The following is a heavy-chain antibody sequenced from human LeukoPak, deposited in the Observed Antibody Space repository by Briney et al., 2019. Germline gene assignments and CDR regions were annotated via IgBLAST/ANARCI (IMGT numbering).Heavy chain of an antibody. Sequence: ASVKVSCKASGYTFTGYYMHWVRQAPGQGLEWMGRINPNSGGTNYAQKFQGRVTMTRDTSISTAYMELSRLRSDDTAVYYCARATADTAMAILFGYWGQGTLVTVSP. J-gene: IGHJ4*02. CDR1: GYTFTGYY. CDR3: ARATADTAMAILFGY. D-gene: IGHD5-18*01. CDR2: INPNSGGT. V-gene: IGHV1-2*06.